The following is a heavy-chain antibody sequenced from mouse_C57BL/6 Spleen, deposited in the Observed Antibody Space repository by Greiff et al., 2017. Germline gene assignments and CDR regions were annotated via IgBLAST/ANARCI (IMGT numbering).Heavy chain of an antibody. J-gene: IGHJ2*01. CDR2: IYPSDSET. CDR3: ARSGSLRYFYFDY. Sequence: QVQLQQPGAELVRPGSSVKLSCKASGYTFTSYWMDWVKQRPGQGLEWIGNIYPSDSETHYNQKFKDKATLTVDKSSSTAYMQLSSLTSEDSAVYYCARSGSLRYFYFDYWGQGTTLTVSS. V-gene: IGHV1-61*01. CDR1: GYTFTSYW. D-gene: IGHD1-1*01.